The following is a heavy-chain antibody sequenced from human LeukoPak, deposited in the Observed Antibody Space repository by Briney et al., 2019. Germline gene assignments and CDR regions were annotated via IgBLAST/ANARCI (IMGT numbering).Heavy chain of an antibody. CDR1: GGTFSSYA. CDR3: ARDSDYYDSSGYYSTYFDY. Sequence: SVKVSCKASGGTFSSYAISWVRQAPGQGLELMGGIIPIFGTANYPQKFQGRVTITTDESTSTAYMELSSLRSEDTAVYYCARDSDYYDSSGYYSTYFDYWGQGTLVTVSS. CDR2: IIPIFGTA. V-gene: IGHV1-69*05. J-gene: IGHJ4*02. D-gene: IGHD3-22*01.